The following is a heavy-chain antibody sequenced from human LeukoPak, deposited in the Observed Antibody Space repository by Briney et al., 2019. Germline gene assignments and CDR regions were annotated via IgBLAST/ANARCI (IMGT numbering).Heavy chain of an antibody. CDR3: VRGTGY. CDR1: GFTFSSYA. V-gene: IGHV3-64D*06. Sequence: GGSLRLSCAASGFTFSSYAMSWVRQAPGKGLEYVSAISSNGDNTYYADSVKGRFTISRDNSKNTLYLQMSSLRADDTAVYYCVRGTGYWGQGTLVTVSS. J-gene: IGHJ4*02. CDR2: ISSNGDNT.